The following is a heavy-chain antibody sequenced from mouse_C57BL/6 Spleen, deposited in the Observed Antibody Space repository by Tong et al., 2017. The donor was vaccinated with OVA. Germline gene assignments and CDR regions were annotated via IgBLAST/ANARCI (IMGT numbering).Heavy chain of an antibody. V-gene: IGHV5-4*01. CDR1: GFTFSSYA. CDR2: ISDGGSYT. J-gene: IGHJ4*01. D-gene: IGHD4-1*01. CDR3: AREKTGTDAMDY. Sequence: EVQLQESGGGLVQPGESLKLSCAASGFTFSSYAMSWVRQTPEKRLEWVATISDGGSYTYYPDNVKGRFTISRDNAKNNLYLQMSHLKSEDTAMYYCAREKTGTDAMDYWGQGTSVTVSS.